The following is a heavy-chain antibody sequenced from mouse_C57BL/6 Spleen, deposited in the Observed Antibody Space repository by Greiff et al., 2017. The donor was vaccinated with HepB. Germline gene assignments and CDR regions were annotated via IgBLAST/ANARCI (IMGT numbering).Heavy chain of an antibody. D-gene: IGHD2-10*01. CDR1: GYTFTDYE. CDR2: IDPETGGT. CDR3: TRSPSYGNYRYFDV. J-gene: IGHJ1*03. V-gene: IGHV1-15*01. Sequence: QVQLQQSGAELVRPGASVTLSCKASGYTFTDYEMHWVKQTPVHGLEWIGAIDPETGGTAYNQKFKGKAILTADKSSSTAYMELRSLTSEDSAVYYCTRSPSYGNYRYFDVWGTGTTVTVSS.